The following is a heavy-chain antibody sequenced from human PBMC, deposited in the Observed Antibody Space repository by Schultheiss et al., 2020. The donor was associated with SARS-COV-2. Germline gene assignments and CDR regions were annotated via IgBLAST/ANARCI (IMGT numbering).Heavy chain of an antibody. CDR3: ARDSGGDV. CDR1: GFTFSSYA. J-gene: IGHJ6*02. D-gene: IGHD3-16*01. V-gene: IGHV3-7*01. CDR2: IKQDGSEK. Sequence: GGSLRLSCAASGFTFSSYAMSWVRQAPGKGLEWVANIKQDGSEKYYVDSVKGRFTISRDNAKNTLYLQMNSLRAEDTAVYYCARDSGGDVWGQGTTVTVSS.